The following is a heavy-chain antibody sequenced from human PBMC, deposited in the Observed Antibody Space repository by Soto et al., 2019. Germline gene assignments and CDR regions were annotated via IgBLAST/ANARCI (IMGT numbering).Heavy chain of an antibody. CDR2: VYTSGRT. D-gene: IGHD1-1*01. Sequence: EVQLVESGGDLIQPGGSLRLSCAASGFTVTNSYMAWVRQAPGKGLEWVSVVYTSGRTYHADSVKGRFTVSRDISTNMFFLQMNNLSAEDMATYYCARAGFERLHFDQWGRATLVTVSS. CDR1: GFTVTNSY. J-gene: IGHJ4*02. CDR3: ARAGFERLHFDQ. V-gene: IGHV3-53*01.